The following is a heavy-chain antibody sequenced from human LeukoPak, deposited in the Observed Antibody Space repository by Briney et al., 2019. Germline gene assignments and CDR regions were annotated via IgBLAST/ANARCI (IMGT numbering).Heavy chain of an antibody. CDR1: GFTFRSYA. V-gene: IGHV3-23*01. D-gene: IGHD3-16*02. J-gene: IGHJ4*02. CDR3: ARLYWGSYRFLDY. Sequence: GGSLRLSCAASGFTFRSYAMSWVRQAPGKGLEWVSAISGSGGSTYYADSVKGRFTISRDNAKNSLYLQMNSLRAEDTAVYYCARLYWGSYRFLDYWGQGTLVTVSS. CDR2: ISGSGGST.